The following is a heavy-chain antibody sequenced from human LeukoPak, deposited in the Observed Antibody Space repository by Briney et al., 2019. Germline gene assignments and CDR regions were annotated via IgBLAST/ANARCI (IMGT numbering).Heavy chain of an antibody. CDR2: MNPNSGNT. Sequence: ASVKVSCKASGYTFTSYDINWVRQATGQGLEWMGWMNPNSGNTGYAQKFQGRVTMTRNTSISTAYMELSSLRSEDTAVYYCAREIGYYYDSSGYMDYWGQGTLVTVSS. J-gene: IGHJ4*02. CDR1: GYTFTSYD. D-gene: IGHD3-22*01. CDR3: AREIGYYYDSSGYMDY. V-gene: IGHV1-8*01.